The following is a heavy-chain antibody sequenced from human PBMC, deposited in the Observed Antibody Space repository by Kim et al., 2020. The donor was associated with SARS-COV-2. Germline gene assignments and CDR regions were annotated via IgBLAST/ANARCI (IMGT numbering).Heavy chain of an antibody. Sequence: SETLSLTCTVSGGSISNYYWSWIRQPPGKGLEWIGYIYYSGGAKYNPPLKSRATISTDTSKNQFSLKVRSVTAADTAVDYCARIRNWSFYYWGQGSLGTV. J-gene: IGHJ4*02. CDR1: GGSISNYY. D-gene: IGHD1-1*01. CDR2: IYYSGGA. CDR3: ARIRNWSFYY. V-gene: IGHV4-59*01.